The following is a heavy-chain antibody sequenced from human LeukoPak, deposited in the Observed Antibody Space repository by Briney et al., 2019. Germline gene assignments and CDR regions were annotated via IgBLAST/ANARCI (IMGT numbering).Heavy chain of an antibody. D-gene: IGHD3-16*01. CDR2: IIPILGIA. CDR3: ARVKSPLGTPLDY. CDR1: GGTFSSYA. J-gene: IGHJ4*02. Sequence: SVKVSCKASGGTFSSYAISWVRQAPGQGLEWMGRIIPILGIANYAQKFQGRVTITADKSTSTAYMELSSLRSEDTAVYYCARVKSPLGTPLDYWGQGTLVTVSS. V-gene: IGHV1-69*10.